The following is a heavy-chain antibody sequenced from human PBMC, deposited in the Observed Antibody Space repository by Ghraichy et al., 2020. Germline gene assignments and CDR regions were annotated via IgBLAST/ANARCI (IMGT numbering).Heavy chain of an antibody. CDR2: IKGDGSEK. CDR3: ARDESWSLQH. CDR1: EFTFSGYW. Sequence: GGSLRLSCVASEFTFSGYWMSWVRQAPGKGLEWVANIKGDGSEKNYVDSVRDRFTVSRDNAKNSLFLQMNSLRVEDTAVYYCARDESWSLQHWVQGTLVTVSS. D-gene: IGHD3-3*01. J-gene: IGHJ1*01. V-gene: IGHV3-7*01.